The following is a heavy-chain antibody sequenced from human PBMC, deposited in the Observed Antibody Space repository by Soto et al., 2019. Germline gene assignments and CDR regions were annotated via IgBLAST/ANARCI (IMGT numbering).Heavy chain of an antibody. J-gene: IGHJ5*02. D-gene: IGHD6-13*01. V-gene: IGHV1-69*01. Sequence: QVQLVQSGAEVMKPGSSVKVSCKASGGTFSSYAISWVRQAPGQGLEWMGGIIPIFGTANYAQKFQGRVTITADESTSTAYMELSSLRSEDTAVYYCARDRGIAAAPYNWFDPWGQGTLVTVSS. CDR2: IIPIFGTA. CDR3: ARDRGIAAAPYNWFDP. CDR1: GGTFSSYA.